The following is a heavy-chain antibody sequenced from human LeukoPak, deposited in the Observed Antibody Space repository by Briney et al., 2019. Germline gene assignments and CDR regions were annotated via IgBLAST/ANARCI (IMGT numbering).Heavy chain of an antibody. Sequence: GGSLRLSCVVSGFTFSNGWMSWVRQAPGKGLEWVSGISGSGDNTYYADSVKGRFTISRDNSKNTLYVQVNSLGTEDTAAYYCAKGSYYDSSGSFYFDYWGQGTLVTVSS. CDR1: GFTFSNGW. CDR3: AKGSYYDSSGSFYFDY. J-gene: IGHJ4*02. CDR2: ISGSGDNT. V-gene: IGHV3-23*01. D-gene: IGHD3-22*01.